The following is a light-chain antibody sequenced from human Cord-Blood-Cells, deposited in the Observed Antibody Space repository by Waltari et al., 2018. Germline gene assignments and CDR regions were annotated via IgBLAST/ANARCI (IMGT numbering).Light chain of an antibody. CDR2: QDS. Sequence: SYELTQPPSASVSPGQTASITCPGDKLGDKYACWYQQKPGQSPVLVIYQDSKRPSGIPERFSGSNSGNTATLTSGGTQAMDETDYYCQARDSSNVVFGGGTKLTVL. V-gene: IGLV3-1*01. CDR1: KLGDKY. J-gene: IGLJ2*01. CDR3: QARDSSNVV.